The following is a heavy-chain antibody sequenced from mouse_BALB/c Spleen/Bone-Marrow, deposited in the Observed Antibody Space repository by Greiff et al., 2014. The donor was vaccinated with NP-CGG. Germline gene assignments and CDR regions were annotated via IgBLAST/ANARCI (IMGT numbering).Heavy chain of an antibody. D-gene: IGHD1-1*01. CDR2: IYPGNVNT. J-gene: IGHJ2*01. CDR3: ARSRYGSYYGY. V-gene: IGHV1S56*01. Sequence: VQLQQSGPELVKPGASVRISCKASNYTFTTYYIYWVKQRPGQGLEWIGWIYPGNVNTKYNEKFKAKATLTADKSSSTAYMQLSSLTSEDSAVYFCARSRYGSYYGYWGQGTPLTVPS. CDR1: NYTFTTYY.